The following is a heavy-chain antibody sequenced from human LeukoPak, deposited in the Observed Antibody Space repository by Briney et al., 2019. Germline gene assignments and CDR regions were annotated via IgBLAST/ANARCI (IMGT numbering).Heavy chain of an antibody. D-gene: IGHD6-25*01. V-gene: IGHV4-30-2*03. CDR1: GFTFSTYG. Sequence: LRLSCAASGFTFSTYGMTWVRPAPGKGLEWIGSLYYGENSHYNPSLKSRATLSVDTSNNQFSLKLTSVTAADAAVYFCARQLPTAAADTRGYFDYWGQGTVVTVSA. J-gene: IGHJ4*02. CDR3: ARQLPTAAADTRGYFDY. CDR2: LYYGENS.